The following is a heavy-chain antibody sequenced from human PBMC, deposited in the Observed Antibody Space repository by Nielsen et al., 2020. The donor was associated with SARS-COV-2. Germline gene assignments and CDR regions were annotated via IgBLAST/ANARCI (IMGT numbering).Heavy chain of an antibody. J-gene: IGHJ6*02. Sequence: SVKVSCKASGGTFSSYAISWVRQAPGQGLEWMGGIIPIFGTANYAQRFQGRVTITADESTSTAYMELSSLRSEDTAVYYCARGIAARDYYYGMDVWGQGTTVTVSS. CDR2: IIPIFGTA. D-gene: IGHD6-6*01. CDR3: ARGIAARDYYYGMDV. CDR1: GGTFSSYA. V-gene: IGHV1-69*13.